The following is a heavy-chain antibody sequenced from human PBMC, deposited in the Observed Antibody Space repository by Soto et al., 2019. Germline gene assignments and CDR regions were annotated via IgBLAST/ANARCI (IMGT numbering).Heavy chain of an antibody. D-gene: IGHD5-12*01. V-gene: IGHV4-59*01. CDR2: IYYSGST. CDR3: ARGAESGYSGYDFGGAENWFDP. CDR1: GGSISRYY. J-gene: IGHJ5*02. Sequence: QVQLQESGPGLVKPSETLSFTCTVSGGSISRYYWSWIRQPPGKGLEWIGYIYYSGSTNYNPSLQSRVTISVDTSKNQFSLKLSSVTAADTAVYYCARGAESGYSGYDFGGAENWFDPWGQGSLVTVSS.